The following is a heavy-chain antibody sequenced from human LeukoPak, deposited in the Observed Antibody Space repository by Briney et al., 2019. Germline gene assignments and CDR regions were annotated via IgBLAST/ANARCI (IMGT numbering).Heavy chain of an antibody. CDR3: ARGDIVVVPAALDAFDI. Sequence: GGSLRLSRAASGFTFSSYSMNWVRQAPGKGLEWVSSISSSSSDIYYADSVKGRFTISRDNAKNSLYLQMNSLRAEDTAVYYCARGDIVVVPAALDAFDIWGQGTMVTVSS. V-gene: IGHV3-21*01. CDR1: GFTFSSYS. CDR2: ISSSSSDI. D-gene: IGHD2-2*01. J-gene: IGHJ3*02.